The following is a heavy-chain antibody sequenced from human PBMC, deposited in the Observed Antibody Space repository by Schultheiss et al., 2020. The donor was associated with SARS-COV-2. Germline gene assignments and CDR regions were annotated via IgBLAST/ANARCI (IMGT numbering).Heavy chain of an antibody. Sequence: SETLSLTCTVSGGSISSYYWGWIRQPPGKGLEWIGRIYTSGSTKYNPSLKSRVTISVDTSKNQFSLKLSSVTAADTAVYYCARAAGWFGELPTHLDVWGKGTTVTVSS. J-gene: IGHJ6*04. V-gene: IGHV4-4*07. CDR1: GGSISSYY. CDR2: IYTSGST. CDR3: ARAAGWFGELPTHLDV. D-gene: IGHD3-10*01.